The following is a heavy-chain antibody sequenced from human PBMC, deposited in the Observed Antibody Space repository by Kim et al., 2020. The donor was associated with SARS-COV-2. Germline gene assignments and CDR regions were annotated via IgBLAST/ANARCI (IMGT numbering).Heavy chain of an antibody. Sequence: SAQKFQGRVTMTRDTSTSTVYMELSSLRSEDTAVYYCARVDNTAMVGFDYWGQGTLVTVSS. CDR3: ARVDNTAMVGFDY. J-gene: IGHJ4*02. V-gene: IGHV1-46*01. D-gene: IGHD5-18*01.